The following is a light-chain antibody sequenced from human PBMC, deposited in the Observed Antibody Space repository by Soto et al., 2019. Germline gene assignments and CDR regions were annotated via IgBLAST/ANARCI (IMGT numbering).Light chain of an antibody. CDR3: SSYTSSSTLLYV. Sequence: QSALTQPASVSGSPGQSITISCTGTSSDVGGYNYVSWYQQHPGKAPKLMIYDVSNRPSGVSNRFSGSQSGNTASLTISGLQADDEADYYCSSYTSSSTLLYVFGTGTKLTVL. V-gene: IGLV2-14*01. J-gene: IGLJ1*01. CDR2: DVS. CDR1: SSDVGGYNY.